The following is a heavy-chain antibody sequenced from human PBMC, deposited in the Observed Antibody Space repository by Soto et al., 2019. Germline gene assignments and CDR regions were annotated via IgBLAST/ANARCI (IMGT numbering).Heavy chain of an antibody. Sequence: TLSLTCAISGDSVSSNSAAWNWIRQSPSRGLEWLGRTYYRSKWYNDYAVSVKSRITINPDTSKNQFSLQLNSVTPEDTAVYYCARAKAPVGITGTRQAFDIWGQGTMVTVSS. D-gene: IGHD1-7*01. V-gene: IGHV6-1*01. CDR3: ARAKAPVGITGTRQAFDI. CDR1: GDSVSSNSAA. CDR2: TYYRSKWYN. J-gene: IGHJ3*02.